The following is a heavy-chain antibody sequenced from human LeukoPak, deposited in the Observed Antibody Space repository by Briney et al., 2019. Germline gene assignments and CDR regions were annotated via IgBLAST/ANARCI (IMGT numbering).Heavy chain of an antibody. CDR1: GFTFSSYA. V-gene: IGHV3-23*01. CDR3: AKDAIDFWSGYYTTFDC. J-gene: IGHJ4*02. D-gene: IGHD3-3*01. Sequence: PGGSLRLSCAASGFTFSSYAMSWVRQAPGKGLEWVSAISGSGGSTYYTDSVKGRFTISRDNSKNTLYLQMNSLRAEDTAVYYCAKDAIDFWSGYYTTFDCWGQGTLVTVSS. CDR2: ISGSGGST.